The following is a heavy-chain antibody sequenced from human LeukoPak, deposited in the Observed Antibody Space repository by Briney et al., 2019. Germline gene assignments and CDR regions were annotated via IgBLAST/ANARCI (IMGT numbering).Heavy chain of an antibody. Sequence: GGSLRLSCAASGFTFSSYEMNWVRQAPGKGLEWVSYISSSGSTIYYADSVKGRFTISRDNAKNSLYLQMNSLRAEDTAVYYCAREVAVAGPVDYWGQGTLVTASS. CDR2: ISSSGSTI. CDR3: AREVAVAGPVDY. V-gene: IGHV3-48*03. J-gene: IGHJ4*02. CDR1: GFTFSSYE. D-gene: IGHD6-19*01.